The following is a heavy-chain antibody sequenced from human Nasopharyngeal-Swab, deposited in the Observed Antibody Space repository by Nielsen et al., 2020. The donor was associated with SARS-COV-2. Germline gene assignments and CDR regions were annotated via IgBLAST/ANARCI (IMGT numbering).Heavy chain of an antibody. J-gene: IGHJ4*02. CDR2: ISSSSSTT. V-gene: IGHV3-48*01. D-gene: IGHD6-19*01. Sequence: WIRQPPGKGLEWVSYISSSSSTTYYADSVKGRFTISRHNSKNTLYLQMNSLRAEDTAVYYCARGFTGWYGYYFDYWGQGTLVTVSS. CDR3: ARGFTGWYGYYFDY.